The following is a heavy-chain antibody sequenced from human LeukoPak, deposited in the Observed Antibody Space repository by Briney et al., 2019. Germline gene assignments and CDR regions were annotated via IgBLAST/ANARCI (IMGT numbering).Heavy chain of an antibody. Sequence: SETLSLTCTVSGGSISSYYWSWIRQPPGKGLEWIGYIFYSGSTKYNPSLKSRVTISVDTSKNQFSLKLSSVTAADTAVYYCARSSGRDSSGYPPDWGQGTLVTVSS. CDR2: IFYSGST. CDR1: GGSISSYY. CDR3: ARSSGRDSSGYPPD. J-gene: IGHJ4*02. D-gene: IGHD3-22*01. V-gene: IGHV4-59*08.